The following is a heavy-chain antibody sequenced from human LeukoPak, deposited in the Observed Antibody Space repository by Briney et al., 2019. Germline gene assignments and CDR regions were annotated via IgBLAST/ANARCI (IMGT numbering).Heavy chain of an antibody. CDR1: GFTFSSYA. D-gene: IGHD2-21*02. V-gene: IGHV3-64*01. Sequence: GGSLRLSCAASGFTFSSYAMHWVRQAPGKGLEYVSAISSNGGSTYYANSVKGRFTISRDNSKNTLYLQMGSLRAEDMAVYYCARVCYTRYCGGDCYCEDYWGQGTLVTVSS. CDR3: ARVCYTRYCGGDCYCEDY. CDR2: ISSNGGST. J-gene: IGHJ4*02.